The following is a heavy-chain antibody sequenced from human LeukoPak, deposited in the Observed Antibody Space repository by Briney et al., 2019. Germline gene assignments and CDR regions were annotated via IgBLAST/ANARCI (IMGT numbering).Heavy chain of an antibody. J-gene: IGHJ6*02. CDR3: AREQGSGWYAEYYYYYGMDV. V-gene: IGHV1-18*01. D-gene: IGHD6-19*01. CDR2: ISAYNGNT. Sequence: ASVKVSCMASGYTFTSYGISWVRQAPGQGLEWMGWISAYNGNTNYAQKLQGRVTMTTDTSTSTAYMELRSLRSDDTAVYYCAREQGSGWYAEYYYYYGMDVWGQGTTVTVSS. CDR1: GYTFTSYG.